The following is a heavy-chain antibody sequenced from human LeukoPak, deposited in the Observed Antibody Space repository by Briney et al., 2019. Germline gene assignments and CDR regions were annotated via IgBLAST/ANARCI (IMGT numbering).Heavy chain of an antibody. CDR1: GYGFTTYS. CDR2: IYRGDSDT. CDR3: ATSRSSRDRFDY. Sequence: GVSLQISSPGSGYGFTTYSIGWARPMTGKGMDWMGIIYRGDSDTGYSPSFQGQVTISADKSISTAYLQWSSLKASDTAMYYCATSRSSRDRFDYWGQGTLVTVSS. J-gene: IGHJ4*02. V-gene: IGHV5-51*01. D-gene: IGHD2-2*01.